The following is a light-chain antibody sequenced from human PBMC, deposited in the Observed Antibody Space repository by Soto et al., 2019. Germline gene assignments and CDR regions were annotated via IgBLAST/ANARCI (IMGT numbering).Light chain of an antibody. CDR3: SSYTTSSSYV. J-gene: IGLJ1*01. CDR1: SSDVGGYIY. Sequence: QSVLTQPASVSGSPGQSITISCTGTSSDVGGYIYVSWYQQHPGKAPKLMIYDVTGRPSGVSYRFSGSKSGNTASLTISGLQAEDEADYYCSSYTTSSSYVFGTGTKVTV. CDR2: DVT. V-gene: IGLV2-14*01.